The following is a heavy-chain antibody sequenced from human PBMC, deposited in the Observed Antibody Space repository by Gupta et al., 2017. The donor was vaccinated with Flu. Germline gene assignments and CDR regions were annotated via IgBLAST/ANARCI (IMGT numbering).Heavy chain of an antibody. CDR3: ARGLLDY. J-gene: IGHJ4*02. CDR2: ITPQRGGT. CDR1: GYSFIAFQ. D-gene: IGHD2-21*02. Sequence: QVQLLQSGSQIASPGASIKVSCEHSGYSFIAFQLHWVRQVPGQGLEWMGWITPQRGGTDYAPKFRGRVTMTADSSTSTVYMELSSLTSDDTALYFCARGLLDYWGQGTLVTVSS. V-gene: IGHV1-2*02.